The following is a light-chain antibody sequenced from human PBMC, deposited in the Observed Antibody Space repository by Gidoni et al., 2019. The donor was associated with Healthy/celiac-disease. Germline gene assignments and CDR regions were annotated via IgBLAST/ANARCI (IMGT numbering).Light chain of an antibody. CDR1: QGISSY. V-gene: IGKV1-8*01. CDR3: QQYYSYPLT. J-gene: IGKJ3*01. CDR2: AAS. Sequence: AIRMTQSPSSFSASTGDRVTITCRASQGISSYLAWYQQKPGKAPKLLIYAASTLQSGVPSRFSGSGSGTDFTLTISCLQSEDFATYYCQQYYSYPLTCGPXTKVDIK.